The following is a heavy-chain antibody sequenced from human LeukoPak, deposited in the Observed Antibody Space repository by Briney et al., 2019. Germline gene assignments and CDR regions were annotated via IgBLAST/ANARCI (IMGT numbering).Heavy chain of an antibody. J-gene: IGHJ4*02. CDR1: GASIGSASSY. CDR2: LDYTWTT. V-gene: IGHV4-39*01. CDR3: ARPVHYYDSSADYDGNY. D-gene: IGHD3-22*01. Sequence: SETLSLTCTVSGASIGSASSYWAWIRQPPGKGLEWIGSLDYTWTTTYNSSLKSRVTISVDTAKNQISLKLSSVTAADTAVYYCARPVHYYDSSADYDGNYWGQGTLVTVSS.